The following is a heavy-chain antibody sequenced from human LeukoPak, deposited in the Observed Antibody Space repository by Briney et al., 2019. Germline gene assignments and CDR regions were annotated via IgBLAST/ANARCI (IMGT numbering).Heavy chain of an antibody. J-gene: IGHJ5*01. D-gene: IGHD2-2*02. CDR1: GFSLDVYA. Sequence: GGSLRRSCVASGFSLDVYAMSWVRQAPGKGLEWVSGICRSSREIYYTDSVEGRFTISRDNSKNTLYLQMSSLRVEDTAVYYCAKDLYQYTTSWFDSWGQGTLVTVSS. CDR2: ICRSSREI. CDR3: AKDLYQYTTSWFDS. V-gene: IGHV3-23*01.